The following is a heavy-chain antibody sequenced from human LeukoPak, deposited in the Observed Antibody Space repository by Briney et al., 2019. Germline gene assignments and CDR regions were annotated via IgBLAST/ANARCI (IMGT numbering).Heavy chain of an antibody. D-gene: IGHD3-22*01. J-gene: IGHJ4*02. Sequence: HPGGSLSLSCAASGFTFSSYWMHWVSQAPGKGLVWVSRINSDGSSATYADSVKGRLTISRDNAKNTLYLQMNNLRAEDTAVYYCARVPYSSVSFDYWGQRRVVPVSS. CDR3: ARVPYSSVSFDY. CDR2: INSDGSSA. V-gene: IGHV3-74*01. CDR1: GFTFSSYW.